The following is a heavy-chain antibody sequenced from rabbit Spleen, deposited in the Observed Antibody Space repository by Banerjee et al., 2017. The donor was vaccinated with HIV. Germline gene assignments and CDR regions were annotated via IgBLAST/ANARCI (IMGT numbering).Heavy chain of an antibody. CDR2: SFAGSTGTT. CDR3: TRDFDF. CDR1: GFDFSDYG. J-gene: IGHJ6*01. V-gene: IGHV1S45*01. Sequence: QEQLVESGGGLVQPGGSLKLSCKASGFDFSDYGVSWVRQAPGKGLEWIGTSFAGSTGTTDYASWAKGRFTISKTSSTTVTLQMTSLTAADTATYFCTRDFDFWGQGTLVTVS.